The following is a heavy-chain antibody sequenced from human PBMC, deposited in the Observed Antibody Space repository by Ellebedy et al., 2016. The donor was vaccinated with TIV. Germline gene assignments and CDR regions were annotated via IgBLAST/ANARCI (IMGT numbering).Heavy chain of an antibody. V-gene: IGHV4-39*07. Sequence: SETLSLXCSVSGGSISRSIYYWGWIRQPPGKGLEWIGSIYYRGSTYYNPSLKSRVTMSMDTYKNQFSLKLSSVAAADTAVYYCTREGYSGYAAGIDYWGQGSLVTVSS. CDR3: TREGYSGYAAGIDY. CDR2: IYYRGST. CDR1: GGSISRSIYY. J-gene: IGHJ4*02. D-gene: IGHD5-12*01.